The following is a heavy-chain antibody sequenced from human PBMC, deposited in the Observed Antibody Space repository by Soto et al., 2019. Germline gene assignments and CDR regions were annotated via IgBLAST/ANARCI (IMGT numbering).Heavy chain of an antibody. CDR1: GGSISSYY. D-gene: IGHD7-27*01. CDR3: ARAGTGDTYDAFDI. Sequence: PSETLSLTCTVSGGSISSYYWSWIRQPPGKGLEWIGYIYYSGSTNYNPSLKSRVTISVDTSKNQFSLKLSSVTAADTAVYYCARAGTGDTYDAFDIWVQGTMVTVSS. V-gene: IGHV4-59*01. CDR2: IYYSGST. J-gene: IGHJ3*02.